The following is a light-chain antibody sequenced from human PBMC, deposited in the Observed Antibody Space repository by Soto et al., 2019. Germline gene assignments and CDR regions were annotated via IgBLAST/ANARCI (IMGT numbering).Light chain of an antibody. J-gene: IGLJ3*02. CDR1: SSDVGGYNY. V-gene: IGLV2-11*01. CDR2: DVS. Sequence: QSALTQPRSVSGSPGQSVTISCTGTSSDVGGYNYVSWYQQHPGKPPKLMICDVSKRPSGVPDRFSGSKSGNAASLTISGLQAEDEADYYCCSYAGSHTWVFGGGTQLTVL. CDR3: CSYAGSHTWV.